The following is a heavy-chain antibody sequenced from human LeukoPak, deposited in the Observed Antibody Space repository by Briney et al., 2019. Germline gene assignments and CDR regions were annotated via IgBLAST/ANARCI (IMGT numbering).Heavy chain of an antibody. CDR1: GGSISSSSYY. CDR3: ATVDTANDAFDI. CDR2: IYYSGST. J-gene: IGHJ3*02. Sequence: PSETLSLTCTVSGGSISSSSYYWGWIRQPPGKGLEWIGSIYYSGSTYYNPSLKSRVTISVDTSKNQFSLKLSSVTAADTAVYYCATVDTANDAFDIWGQGTMVTVSS. V-gene: IGHV4-39*01. D-gene: IGHD5-18*01.